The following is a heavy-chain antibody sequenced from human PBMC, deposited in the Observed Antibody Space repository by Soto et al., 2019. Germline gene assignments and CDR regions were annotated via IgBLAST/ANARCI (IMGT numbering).Heavy chain of an antibody. V-gene: IGHV1-46*03. CDR1: GYAFTDHY. CDR2: ISPDGGST. Sequence: QVQLVQSGAEVKKPGASVKVSCKASGYAFTDHYIHWVRQAPGQGLEWMGIISPDGGSTRYSQKFQARITMTRDTSTSTVYMELSSLRSADTAVYYCAREPRGGVIIVITSAQIDYWGQGTLVTVSS. CDR3: AREPRGGVIIVITSAQIDY. J-gene: IGHJ4*02. D-gene: IGHD3-3*01.